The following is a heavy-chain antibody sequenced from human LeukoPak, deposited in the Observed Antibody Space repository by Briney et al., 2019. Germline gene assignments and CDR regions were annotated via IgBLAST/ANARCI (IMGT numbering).Heavy chain of an antibody. D-gene: IGHD6-13*01. J-gene: IGHJ5*02. CDR1: GFTFSDYY. CDR2: ISSSGSTI. V-gene: IGHV3-11*01. CDR3: AREGIAAAGTNWFDP. Sequence: GGSLRLSCAASGFTFSDYYMSWIRQAPGKGLEWVSYISSSGSTIYYADSVKGRFTISKDNAKNSLYLQMNSLRAEDTAVYYCAREGIAAAGTNWFDPWGQGTLVTVSS.